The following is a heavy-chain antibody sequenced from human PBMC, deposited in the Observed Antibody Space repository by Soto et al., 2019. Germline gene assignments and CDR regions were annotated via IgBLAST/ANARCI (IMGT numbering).Heavy chain of an antibody. CDR2: INHSGST. CDR1: GGSFSGYY. Sequence: QVQLQQSGAGLVKPSETLSLTCAVYGGSFSGYYWSWIRQPPGKGLEWIGEINHSGSTNYNPSLKDRFTISVDASKDQFSLKLSSVTAADTVVYYCAKEESITGNNGRQRDAFDIWGQGTMVTGSS. J-gene: IGHJ3*02. V-gene: IGHV4-34*01. D-gene: IGHD1-20*01. CDR3: AKEESITGNNGRQRDAFDI.